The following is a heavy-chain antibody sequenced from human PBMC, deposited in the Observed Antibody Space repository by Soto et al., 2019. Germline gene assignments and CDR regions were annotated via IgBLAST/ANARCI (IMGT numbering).Heavy chain of an antibody. J-gene: IGHJ3*01. CDR2: IIPMLTVT. Sequence: QVHLEQSGAEVKKPGSSVKVSCKAAGGTFSTYTLIWVRQAPGQGLEWMGRIIPMLTVTNSAQKFQGRVTLTADKSTSTAFMELTSLTSDDTAVYYCSSGSWSAETFDFWGQGTMVTVSS. D-gene: IGHD2-2*01. CDR1: GGTFSTYT. V-gene: IGHV1-69*02. CDR3: SSGSWSAETFDF.